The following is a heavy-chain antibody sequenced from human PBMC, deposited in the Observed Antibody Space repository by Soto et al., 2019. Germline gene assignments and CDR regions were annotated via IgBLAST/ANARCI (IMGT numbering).Heavy chain of an antibody. Sequence: GGSLRLSCAASGFTFDDYAMHWVRQAPGKGLEWVSGISWNSGSIGYADSVKGRFTISRDNAKNSLYLQMNSLRAEDTALYYCAKDRGPAIVLMVYAIPEVAFDIWGQGTMVTVSS. CDR1: GFTFDDYA. J-gene: IGHJ3*02. CDR2: ISWNSGSI. V-gene: IGHV3-9*01. D-gene: IGHD2-8*01. CDR3: AKDRGPAIVLMVYAIPEVAFDI.